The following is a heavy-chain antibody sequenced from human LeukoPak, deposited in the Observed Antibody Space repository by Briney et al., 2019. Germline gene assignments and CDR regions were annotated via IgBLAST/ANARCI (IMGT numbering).Heavy chain of an antibody. V-gene: IGHV3-33*05. CDR3: AKAQLPRHELGNFYFDH. D-gene: IGHD7-27*01. Sequence: GGSLRLSCAASAFTFSTYGMHWVRQAPGKGLEWVAVVSFDSNNLYYADSVKGRFTISRNTSKNTPYLQMNSQTGEDTTLYYGAKAQLPRHELGNFYFDHWGQGTLVTVSS. CDR1: AFTFSTYG. CDR2: VSFDSNNL. J-gene: IGHJ4*02.